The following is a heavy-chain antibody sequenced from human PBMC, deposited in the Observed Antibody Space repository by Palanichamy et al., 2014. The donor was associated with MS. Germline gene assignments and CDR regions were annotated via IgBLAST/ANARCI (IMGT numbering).Heavy chain of an antibody. D-gene: IGHD2-8*01. CDR3: ARGTVLMVYTYASFDF. V-gene: IGHV4-34*01. J-gene: IGHJ4*02. CDR1: GGSLSDYY. CDR2: VNHNGGT. Sequence: YGGSLSDYYWTWIRQSPGKGLEWIGEVNHNGGTNYSPSLKSRLTISVDTSMNQFSLKLSSVTAADTAVYYCARGTVLMVYTYASFDFWGQGTLVTVSS.